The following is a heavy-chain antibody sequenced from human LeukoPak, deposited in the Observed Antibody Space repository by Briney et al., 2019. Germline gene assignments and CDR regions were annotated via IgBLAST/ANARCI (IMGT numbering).Heavy chain of an antibody. Sequence: ASVKVSCKASGYTFTSYGISWVRQAPGQGLEWMGWISAYNGNTNYAQKLQGRVTMTTDTSTSTAYMELRSLRSADTAVYYCARWFYATYYFDYWGQGTLVTVSS. CDR1: GYTFTSYG. CDR2: ISAYNGNT. CDR3: ARWFYATYYFDY. D-gene: IGHD2/OR15-2a*01. J-gene: IGHJ4*02. V-gene: IGHV1-18*01.